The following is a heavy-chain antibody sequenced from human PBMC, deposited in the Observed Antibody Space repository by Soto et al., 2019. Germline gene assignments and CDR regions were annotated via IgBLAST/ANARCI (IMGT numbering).Heavy chain of an antibody. CDR1: GYTFTSYG. V-gene: IGHV1-18*01. CDR3: EGDTLLTGYYNTPPRDAFDI. D-gene: IGHD3-9*01. J-gene: IGHJ3*02. CDR2: ISAYNGKI. Sequence: VQLVQSGAEVTKPGASVKVSCKASGYTFTSYGISWVRQAPGQGPEWMGWISAYNGKINYAQKLQGRVTMTTDISRSTAYMERRSLRADDTAVYYWEGDTLLTGYYNTPPRDAFDIWGQWTMVTVSS.